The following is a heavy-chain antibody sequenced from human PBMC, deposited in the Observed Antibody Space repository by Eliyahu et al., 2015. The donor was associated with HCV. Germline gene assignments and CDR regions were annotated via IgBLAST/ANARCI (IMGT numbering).Heavy chain of an antibody. CDR1: GGTFSSYT. D-gene: IGHD1-26*01. CDR2: IIPMFGTA. J-gene: IGHJ3*02. Sequence: QVQLVQSGAEVKKPGSSVKVSCKASGGTFSSYTISWVRQAPGQGLEWMGGIIPMFGTANYAQKFQGRVTITADESTSTAYMELSSLRSEDTAMYYCARDGGGEWELPSHAYDIWGQGTMVTVSS. CDR3: ARDGGGEWELPSHAYDI. V-gene: IGHV1-69*01.